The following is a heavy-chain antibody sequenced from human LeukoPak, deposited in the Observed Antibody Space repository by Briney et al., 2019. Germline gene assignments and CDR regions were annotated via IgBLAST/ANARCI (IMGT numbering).Heavy chain of an antibody. CDR2: IYYSGSA. CDR1: GGSISRYY. D-gene: IGHD3-3*01. CDR3: ARENRPFCPFAF. V-gene: IGHV4-59*12. Sequence: PSETLSLTCTVSGGSISRYYWSWIRQPPGKGLEWIGYIYYSGSANYNPSLKSRVTISVDTSKNQFSLKLSSVTAADTAVYYCARENRPFCPFAFWGQGVMVTVSS. J-gene: IGHJ4*02.